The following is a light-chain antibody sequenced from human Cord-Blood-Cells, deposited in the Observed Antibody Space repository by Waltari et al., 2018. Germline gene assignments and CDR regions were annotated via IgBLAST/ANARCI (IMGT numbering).Light chain of an antibody. J-gene: IGLJ3*02. Sequence: QSALTQPASVSGSPGQSITISCTGTSSDVGGYNYVSWYQQHPGKAPQLRTYDVRWRPSGVSNRVSGSKSGTTASLTISGLQAEDEADYYCSSYTSSSTWVFGGGTKLTVL. CDR2: DVR. CDR3: SSYTSSSTWV. V-gene: IGLV2-14*01. CDR1: SSDVGGYNY.